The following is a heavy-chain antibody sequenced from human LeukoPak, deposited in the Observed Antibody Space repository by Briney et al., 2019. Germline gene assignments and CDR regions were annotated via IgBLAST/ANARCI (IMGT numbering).Heavy chain of an antibody. V-gene: IGHV4-34*01. CDR3: ARLLYTYKTDY. Sequence: NSSETLSLTCAVYGGSFSGYYWSWIRQPPGKGLEWIGEINHSGSTNYNPSLKSRVTISVDTSKNQFSLKLSSVTAADTAVYYCARLLYTYKTDYWGQGTLVTVSS. D-gene: IGHD3-10*01. CDR2: INHSGST. J-gene: IGHJ4*02. CDR1: GGSFSGYY.